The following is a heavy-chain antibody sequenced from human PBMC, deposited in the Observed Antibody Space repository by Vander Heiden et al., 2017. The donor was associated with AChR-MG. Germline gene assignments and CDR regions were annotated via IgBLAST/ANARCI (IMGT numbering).Heavy chain of an antibody. CDR1: GASLGGHY. V-gene: IGHV4-59*11. J-gene: IGHJ4*02. CDR2: VYYGGST. CDR3: SRELAH. Sequence: QVQLQESGPGLVTPSETLSLTCNVSGASLGGHYWSWIRQPPGKGLEWIGYVYYGGSTDYNPSLKNRVTISIDTSKNQFSLKLTSVTAADTAVYYCSRELAHWGQGMLVSVSS.